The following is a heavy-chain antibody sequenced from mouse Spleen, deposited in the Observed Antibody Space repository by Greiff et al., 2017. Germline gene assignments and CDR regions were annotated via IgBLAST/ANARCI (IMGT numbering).Heavy chain of an antibody. V-gene: IGHV14-2*01. CDR2: IDTEDGDT. J-gene: IGHJ3*01. Sequence: VQLQQSGAELVKPGASVKLSCTASGFNIKDYYMHWVKQRTEQGLEWIGRIDTEDGDTKYAPKFQGKATITADTSSNTAYLQLSSLTSEDTAVYYCASNYGALFAYWGQGTLVTVSA. D-gene: IGHD1-1*02. CDR1: GFNIKDYY. CDR3: ASNYGALFAY.